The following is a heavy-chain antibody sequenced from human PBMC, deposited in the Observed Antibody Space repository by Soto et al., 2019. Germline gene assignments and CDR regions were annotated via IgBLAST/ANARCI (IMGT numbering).Heavy chain of an antibody. CDR2: VHSGGAA. Sequence: EVQLVESGGGLVQPGRPLRLSCTTSGFNFDDYVMTWVRQAPGKGLEFVACVHSGGAAEYAASVKGIFTVSRDDSKRIAYLQMNSLKSDDTALYYCIMWRGGSQSNFEHWGQGTLVTVSS. J-gene: IGHJ4*02. V-gene: IGHV3-49*04. CDR3: IMWRGGSQSNFEH. CDR1: GFNFDDYV. D-gene: IGHD2-21*01.